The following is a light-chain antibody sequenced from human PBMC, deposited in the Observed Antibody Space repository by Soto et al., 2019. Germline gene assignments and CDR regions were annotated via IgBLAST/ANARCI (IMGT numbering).Light chain of an antibody. Sequence: QSALTQPASVSGSPGQSITISCIGTSCDIGGSYHVSWHQQHPGKAPKLIIYDVTNRPSGVSNRFSGSKTGNTASLIISGLQAEDEADYYCSSYTSTSSYVFGSGTKLTVL. J-gene: IGLJ1*01. V-gene: IGLV2-14*03. CDR2: DVT. CDR3: SSYTSTSSYV. CDR1: SCDIGGSYH.